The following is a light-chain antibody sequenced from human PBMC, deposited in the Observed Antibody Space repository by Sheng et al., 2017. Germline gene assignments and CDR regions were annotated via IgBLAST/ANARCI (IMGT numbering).Light chain of an antibody. Sequence: IQMTQSPSSLSASVGDRVNLTCRTSQSINIYLNWYHQQPGKAPDLLIYRASTLQSGVPSRFSGSGSGTDFTLTISSLQPEDFATYYCQQTYSFPITFGPGTRVDIK. V-gene: IGKV1-39*01. J-gene: IGKJ3*01. CDR3: QQTYSFPIT. CDR1: QSINIY. CDR2: RAS.